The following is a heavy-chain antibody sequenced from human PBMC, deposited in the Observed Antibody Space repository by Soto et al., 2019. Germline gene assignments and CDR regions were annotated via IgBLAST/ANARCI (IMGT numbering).Heavy chain of an antibody. CDR1: GGSISSYY. Sequence: QVQLQESGPGLVKPSETLSLTCTVSGGSISSYYWSSIRQPPGKGLEWIGYIYYSGSTNYNPSLKSRVTISVDTSKNQFSLKLSSVTAADTAVYYCARLRTDWFDPWGQGTLVTVSS. J-gene: IGHJ5*02. CDR3: ARLRTDWFDP. V-gene: IGHV4-59*01. CDR2: IYYSGST.